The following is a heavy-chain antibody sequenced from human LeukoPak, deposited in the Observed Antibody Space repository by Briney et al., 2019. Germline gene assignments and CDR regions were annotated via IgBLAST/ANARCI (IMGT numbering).Heavy chain of an antibody. J-gene: IGHJ4*02. CDR1: GYTFSDSY. D-gene: IGHD2-2*01. Sequence: GSVRVSCTASGYTFSDSYMNWVRQAPGQGLEWVGWINPNNGGTNYAQKLQGRVTMTRHTSSSTAYMELSRLRSDDTAVYHCATRGDYCGTTSCYAFWGQGTLVTVSS. CDR3: ATRGDYCGTTSCYAF. V-gene: IGHV1-2*02. CDR2: INPNNGGT.